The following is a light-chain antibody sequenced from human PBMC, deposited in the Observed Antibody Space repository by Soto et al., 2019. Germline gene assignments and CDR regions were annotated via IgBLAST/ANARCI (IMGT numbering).Light chain of an antibody. CDR3: AAWDDSLNGRV. Sequence: QSVLTQPPSVSEAPRQRVTISCSGSSSNIGNNAVNWYQQLPGKAPKLLIYYDDLLPSGVSDRFSGSKSGTSASLAISGLQSEDEAAYYCAAWDDSLNGRVFGGGTKLTVL. CDR1: SSNIGNNA. CDR2: YDD. J-gene: IGLJ3*02. V-gene: IGLV1-36*01.